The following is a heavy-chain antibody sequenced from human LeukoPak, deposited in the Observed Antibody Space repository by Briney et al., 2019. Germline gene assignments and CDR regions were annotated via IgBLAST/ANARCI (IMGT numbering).Heavy chain of an antibody. CDR2: IYYNGST. D-gene: IGHD3-10*01. Sequence: TLSLTCTVSGGSISSGDYYWSWIRQPPGKSLEWIGYIYYNGSTYYNPSLKSRVTISVDTSKNQFSLKLSSVTAADTAVYYCARTSLGGAWFDPWGQGTLVTVSS. CDR1: GGSISSGDYY. V-gene: IGHV4-30-4*08. CDR3: ARTSLGGAWFDP. J-gene: IGHJ5*02.